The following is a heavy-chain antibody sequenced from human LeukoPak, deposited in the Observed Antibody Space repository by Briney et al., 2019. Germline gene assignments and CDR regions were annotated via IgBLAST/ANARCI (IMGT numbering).Heavy chain of an antibody. CDR2: INHSGST. CDR1: GGSFSGYY. J-gene: IGHJ5*02. V-gene: IGHV4-34*01. Sequence: SETLSLTCAVYGGSFSGYYWSWIRQPPGKGLEWIGEINHSGSTNYNPSFKSRVTISVDTSKNQFSLKLSSVTAADTAVYYCARVGIAALYWFDPWGQGTLVTVSS. CDR3: ARVGIAALYWFDP. D-gene: IGHD6-6*01.